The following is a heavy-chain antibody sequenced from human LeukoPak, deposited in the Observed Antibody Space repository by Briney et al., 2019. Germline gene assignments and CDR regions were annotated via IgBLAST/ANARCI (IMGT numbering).Heavy chain of an antibody. V-gene: IGHV3-23*01. CDR3: AKRRDGYTQY. CDR1: GFTFSNYA. CDR2: IGGSGGST. J-gene: IGHJ4*02. Sequence: PGGSLRLSCAASGFTFSNYAMSWVRQAPGKGLAGVSDIGGSGGSTYYADSVKGRFTISRDNSKNTLSLQMNSLRSGDTAVYYCAKRRDGYTQYWGQGTLVTVSS. D-gene: IGHD5-24*01.